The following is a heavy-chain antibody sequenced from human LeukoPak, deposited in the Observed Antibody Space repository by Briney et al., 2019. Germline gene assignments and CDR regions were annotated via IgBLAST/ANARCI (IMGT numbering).Heavy chain of an antibody. CDR3: ARDRDYIVVVPGLKVGNYYYYMDV. Sequence: ASVKVSCKVSGYTLKELLIHWVRQAHGKGLEWMGGFDPEDGETLYAQKFQGRVTMTRDTSTSTVYMELSSLRSEDTAVYYCARDRDYIVVVPGLKVGNYYYYMDVWGKGTTVTASS. J-gene: IGHJ6*03. V-gene: IGHV1-24*01. CDR1: GYTLKELL. D-gene: IGHD2-2*01. CDR2: FDPEDGET.